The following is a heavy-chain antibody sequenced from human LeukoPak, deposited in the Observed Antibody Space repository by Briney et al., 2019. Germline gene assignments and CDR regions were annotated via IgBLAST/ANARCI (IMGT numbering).Heavy chain of an antibody. CDR3: AHISGTADV. V-gene: IGHV2-5*02. Sequence: LRLSCAASGFTFSGSALHWVRQPPGKALEWLALIYWDDDKRYSPSLKSRLTITKDTSKNQVVLTMTNMDPVDTATYYCAHISGTADVWGKGTTVTVSS. CDR2: IYWDDDK. CDR1: GFTFSGSA. D-gene: IGHD5-18*01. J-gene: IGHJ6*04.